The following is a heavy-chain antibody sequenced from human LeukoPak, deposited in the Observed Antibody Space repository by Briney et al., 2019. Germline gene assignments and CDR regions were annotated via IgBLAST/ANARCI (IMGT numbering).Heavy chain of an antibody. CDR3: AHDDSSGSPYAFDI. J-gene: IGHJ3*02. CDR2: IYWDDDK. Sequence: SGPTLVNPTQTLTLTCTFSGFSLSTSGVGAGWIRQPPAKALDWLALIYWDDDKRYSPSLKSRLTITKDTSKNQVVLTMTNMDPVDTATYYCAHDDSSGSPYAFDIWGQGTMVTVSS. D-gene: IGHD3-22*01. CDR1: GFSLSTSGVG. V-gene: IGHV2-5*02.